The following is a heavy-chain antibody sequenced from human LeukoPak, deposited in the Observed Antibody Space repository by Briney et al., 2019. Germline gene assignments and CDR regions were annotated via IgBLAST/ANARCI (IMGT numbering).Heavy chain of an antibody. J-gene: IGHJ5*02. D-gene: IGHD3-10*01. CDR1: GGSISSSSYY. CDR3: ARHPVGSGSYYWFDP. Sequence: SETLSLTCTVSGGSISSSSYYWGWIRQPPGKGLEWIGSIYYSGSTYYNPSLKSRVTISVDTSKNQFSLKLSSVTAADTAVYYCARHPVGSGSYYWFDPWGQGTLVTVSS. V-gene: IGHV4-39*01. CDR2: IYYSGST.